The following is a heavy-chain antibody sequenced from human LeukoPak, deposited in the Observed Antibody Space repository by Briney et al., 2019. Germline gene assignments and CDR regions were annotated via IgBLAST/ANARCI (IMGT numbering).Heavy chain of an antibody. J-gene: IGHJ4*02. CDR3: AKEHGGDYYVDY. CDR1: GFTFNSDA. V-gene: IGHV3-23*01. D-gene: IGHD2-21*02. CDR2: ISNSGVRT. Sequence: GGSLRLSCAASGFTFNSDAMSWVRQAPGKGLKWVSAISNSGVRTWYADSVKGRFAISRDNSENMLYLQMDSLRAEDTAVYYCAKEHGGDYYVDYWGQGTLVTVSS.